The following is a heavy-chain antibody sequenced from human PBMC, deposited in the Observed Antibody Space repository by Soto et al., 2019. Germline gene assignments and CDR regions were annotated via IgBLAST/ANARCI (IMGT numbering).Heavy chain of an antibody. CDR3: AKSRSGETSFRWYFDL. J-gene: IGHJ2*01. Sequence: EVQLVESGGGLVQPGRSLRLSCAASGFTFDDYAMHWVRQAPGKGLAWVSGISWNSGSIGYADSVKGRFTISRDNAKSSLYLQMNSLRAEDTALYYCAKSRSGETSFRWYFDLWGRGTLVTVSS. CDR2: ISWNSGSI. V-gene: IGHV3-9*01. D-gene: IGHD3-3*01. CDR1: GFTFDDYA.